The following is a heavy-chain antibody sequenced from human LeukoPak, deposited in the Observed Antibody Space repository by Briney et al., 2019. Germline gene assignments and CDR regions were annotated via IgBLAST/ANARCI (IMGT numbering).Heavy chain of an antibody. CDR1: GGSISSYY. CDR2: IYYSGNT. Sequence: PSETLSLTCTVSGGSISSYYWSWIRQPPGKGLEWIGYIYYSGNTNYNPSLKSRVTISVDTSKNQFSLKLSSVTAADTAVYYCARPYYYDSSGYYGGAFDIWGQGTMVTVSS. D-gene: IGHD3-22*01. V-gene: IGHV4-59*08. CDR3: ARPYYYDSSGYYGGAFDI. J-gene: IGHJ3*02.